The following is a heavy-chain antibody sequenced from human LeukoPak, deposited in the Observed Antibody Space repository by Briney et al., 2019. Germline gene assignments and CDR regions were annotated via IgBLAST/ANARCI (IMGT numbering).Heavy chain of an antibody. CDR3: ARGQVANSYAF. CDR2: IYYTGST. Sequence: SETLSLICTVSGGYISSSGYYWGWIRQPPGKGLEWIGSIYYTGSTFYRPSLKSRVTISVDTSNNQFSLKLSPVTAADTAVYYCARGQVANSYAFWGQGTLVTVSS. V-gene: IGHV4-39*07. CDR1: GGYISSSGYY. D-gene: IGHD5-12*01. J-gene: IGHJ4*02.